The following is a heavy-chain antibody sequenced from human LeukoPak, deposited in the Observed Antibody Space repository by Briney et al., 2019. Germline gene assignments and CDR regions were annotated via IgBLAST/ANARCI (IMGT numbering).Heavy chain of an antibody. CDR2: INHSGST. V-gene: IGHV4-34*01. CDR1: GGSSSGYY. CDR3: ASRRIMITFGGVIVIPENWFDP. J-gene: IGHJ5*02. D-gene: IGHD3-16*02. Sequence: PSETLSLTCAVYGGSSSGYYWSWIRQPPGKGLEWIGEINHSGSTNYNPSLKSRVTISVDTSKNQFSLKLSSVTAADTAVYYCASRRIMITFGGVIVIPENWFDPWGQGTLVTVSS.